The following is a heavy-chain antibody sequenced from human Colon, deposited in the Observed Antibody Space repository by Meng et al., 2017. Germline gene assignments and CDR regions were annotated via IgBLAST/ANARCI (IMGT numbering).Heavy chain of an antibody. D-gene: IGHD3-9*01. CDR3: ARALPYYDILTGYSPKYYYGMDV. CDR1: GGTFSSYA. V-gene: IGHV1-69*05. J-gene: IGHJ6*02. Sequence: SVKVSCKASGGTFSSYAISWVRQAPGQGLEWMGGIIPIFGTANYAQKFQGRVTITMDESTSTAYMELSSLRSEDTAVYYCARALPYYDILTGYSPKYYYGMDVWGQGTTVTVSS. CDR2: IIPIFGTA.